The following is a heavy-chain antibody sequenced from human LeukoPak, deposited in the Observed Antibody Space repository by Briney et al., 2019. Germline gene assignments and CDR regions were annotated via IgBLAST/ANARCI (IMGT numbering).Heavy chain of an antibody. J-gene: IGHJ5*02. CDR3: ARGERRTQKIDP. Sequence: SLKLSCEASGYTFTGYDINWVRQATGQGLEWRGWMSPNSGNTGYAQKFQGRVTMTRNTSISTAYMELSSLRSEDTAVYYCARGERRTQKIDPWGQGTLVTVSS. CDR1: GYTFTGYD. V-gene: IGHV1-8*01. D-gene: IGHD1-1*01. CDR2: MSPNSGNT.